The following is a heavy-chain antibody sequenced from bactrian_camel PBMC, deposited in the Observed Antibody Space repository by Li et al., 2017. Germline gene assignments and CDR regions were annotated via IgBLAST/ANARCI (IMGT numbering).Heavy chain of an antibody. CDR1: GNGDGSGYRC. CDR2: ITVAGERL. D-gene: IGHD4*01. Sequence: HVQLVESGGGSVQDGGSLTLSCAVSGNGDGSGYRCTGWFRQAPGQEREGVASITVAGERLKYADSVNGRFAISLDSAKNTVYLQMDGLKTGDTAMYYCATGRVYDPSACTPVTTVFGYWGQGTQVTVS. J-gene: IGHJ6*01. V-gene: IGHV3S63*01. CDR3: ATGRVYDPSACTPVTTVFGY.